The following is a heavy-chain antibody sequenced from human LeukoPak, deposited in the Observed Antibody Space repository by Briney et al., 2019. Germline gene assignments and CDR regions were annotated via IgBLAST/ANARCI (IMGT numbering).Heavy chain of an antibody. D-gene: IGHD5-12*01. Sequence: PGGSLRLSCSASGFTFSSYAMHWVRQAPGKGLEYVSAISCNGGSTYYADSVKGRFTISRDNSKNTLYLQMSSLRAEDTAVYYCVKDGRPVVGGYDPNWFDPWGQGTLVTVSS. V-gene: IGHV3-64D*06. CDR2: ISCNGGST. CDR3: VKDGRPVVGGYDPNWFDP. CDR1: GFTFSSYA. J-gene: IGHJ5*02.